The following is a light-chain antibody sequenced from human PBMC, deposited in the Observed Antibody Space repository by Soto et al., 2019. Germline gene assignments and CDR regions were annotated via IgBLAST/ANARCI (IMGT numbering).Light chain of an antibody. V-gene: IGKV1-5*01. CDR1: QTISSW. J-gene: IGKJ1*01. CDR2: DAS. Sequence: DFQMTQSPSTXPASVGDRVTITCRASQTISSWMAWYQQTLGKAPNLLIYDASRVAGGVPSGFSGSQSGPQFTLTIGSLQPDAFATSVCQQYYNYSAFGQGTKV. CDR3: QQYYNYSA.